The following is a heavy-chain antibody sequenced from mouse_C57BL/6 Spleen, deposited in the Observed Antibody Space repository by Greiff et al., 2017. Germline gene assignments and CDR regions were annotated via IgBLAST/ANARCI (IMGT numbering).Heavy chain of an antibody. CDR1: GYTFTSYW. V-gene: IGHV1-72*01. J-gene: IGHJ2*01. CDR2: IDPNSGGT. Sequence: QVQLQQSGAELVKPGASVKLSCKASGYTFTSYWMHWVKQRPGRGLGWIGRIDPNSGGTKYNEKFKSKATLTVDKPSSTAYMQLSSLTSEDSAVYYCARTDDGYWDFAYWGQGTTLTVSA. CDR3: ARTDDGYWDFAY. D-gene: IGHD2-3*01.